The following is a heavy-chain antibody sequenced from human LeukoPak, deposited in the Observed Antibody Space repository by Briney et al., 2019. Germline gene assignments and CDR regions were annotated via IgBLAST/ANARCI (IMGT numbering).Heavy chain of an antibody. J-gene: IGHJ2*01. D-gene: IGHD2-15*01. CDR3: ATLALLNWYFDL. CDR2: ISSVGSST. Sequence: GGSLRLSCAASGFTFSGDYMSWIRQAPGKGLEWVSYISSVGSSTVYADSVKGRFTISRDNAKSSLFLQMNSLRAEDTAVYYCATLALLNWYFDLWGRGTLVTVSS. V-gene: IGHV3-11*01. CDR1: GFTFSGDY.